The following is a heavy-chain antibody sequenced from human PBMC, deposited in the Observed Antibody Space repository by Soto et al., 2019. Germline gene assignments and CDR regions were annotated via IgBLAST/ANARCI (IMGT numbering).Heavy chain of an antibody. Sequence: QVQLVQSGGEVKKPGASVKVSCKASGYTFTNYGISWVRQAPGQGLEWMGWINVYNGNTKYAQKVQGRVTMTTDTSTSTDYMELRSLRSDDTAVYYCARGVGSGSYYHQYNWFDPWGQGTLVTVSS. D-gene: IGHD3-10*01. J-gene: IGHJ5*02. V-gene: IGHV1-18*01. CDR2: INVYNGNT. CDR3: ARGVGSGSYYHQYNWFDP. CDR1: GYTFTNYG.